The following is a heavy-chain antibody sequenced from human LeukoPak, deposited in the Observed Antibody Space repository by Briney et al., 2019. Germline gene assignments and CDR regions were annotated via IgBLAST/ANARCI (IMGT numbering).Heavy chain of an antibody. J-gene: IGHJ6*02. CDR1: GFTFDDYA. Sequence: PGGSLRLSCAASGFTFDDYAMHWVRQAPGKGLEWVSGISWNSGSIGYADSVEGRFTISRDNAKNSLYLQMNSLRAEDTALYYCAKDLSGSGSYLYYGMDVWGQGTTVTVSS. CDR3: AKDLSGSGSYLYYGMDV. D-gene: IGHD3-10*01. CDR2: ISWNSGSI. V-gene: IGHV3-9*01.